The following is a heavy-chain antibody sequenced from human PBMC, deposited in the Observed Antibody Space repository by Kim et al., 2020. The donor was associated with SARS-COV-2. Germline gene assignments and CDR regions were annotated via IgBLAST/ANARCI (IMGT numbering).Heavy chain of an antibody. Sequence: GGSLRLSCAASGFTFTNYALTWVRQAPGKGLEWVSAISAGGGGSTYYADSVKGRFTISRDNSKNTLSLQMNSLRVEDTAVYYCAKAATVLGGGVHDAFDIWGQGAMVTVSS. CDR3: AKAATVLGGGVHDAFDI. CDR2: ISAGGGGST. CDR1: GFTFTNYA. V-gene: IGHV3-23*01. J-gene: IGHJ3*02. D-gene: IGHD3-16*01.